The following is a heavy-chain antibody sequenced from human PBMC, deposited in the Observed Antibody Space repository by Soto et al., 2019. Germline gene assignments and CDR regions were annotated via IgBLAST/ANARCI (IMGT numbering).Heavy chain of an antibody. V-gene: IGHV3-21*01. CDR2: ISSSSSYI. J-gene: IGHJ3*02. Sequence: EVQLVESGGGLVKPGGSLRLSCAASGFTFSSYSMNWVRQAPGKGLEWVSSISSSSSYIFYADSVKGRFTISRDNAKNSLYLQMNSLSAEDTAVYYCARGYHYYDSSGYDKWDAFDIWGQGTMVTVSS. CDR1: GFTFSSYS. D-gene: IGHD3-22*01. CDR3: ARGYHYYDSSGYDKWDAFDI.